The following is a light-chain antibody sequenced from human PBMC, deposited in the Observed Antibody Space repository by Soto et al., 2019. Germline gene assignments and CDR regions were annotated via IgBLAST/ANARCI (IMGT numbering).Light chain of an antibody. CDR3: FSYTTSTTYV. V-gene: IGLV2-14*01. J-gene: IGLJ1*01. Sequence: QSVLTQPASVSGSPGQSITFSCSGTSSDIGAYNFVSWYQQHPGKAPKLMIFEVNNRPSGVSNRFSGSKSGSTASLTISDPQPEDEAEYYCFSYTTSTTYVLGSGTKVTVL. CDR2: EVN. CDR1: SSDIGAYNF.